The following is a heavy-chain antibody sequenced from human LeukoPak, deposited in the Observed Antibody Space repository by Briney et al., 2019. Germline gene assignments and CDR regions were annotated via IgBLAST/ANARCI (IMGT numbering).Heavy chain of an antibody. Sequence: PSETLSLTCTASGGFISSYYWSWIRQPPGKGLEWIGYIYYSGSTNYNPSLKSRVTISVDTSKNQFSLKLSSVTAADTAVYYCARLEEGYHYDSGSYYRDFDYWGQGTLVTVSS. V-gene: IGHV4-59*01. D-gene: IGHD3-10*01. J-gene: IGHJ4*02. CDR1: GGFISSYY. CDR3: ARLEEGYHYDSGSYYRDFDY. CDR2: IYYSGST.